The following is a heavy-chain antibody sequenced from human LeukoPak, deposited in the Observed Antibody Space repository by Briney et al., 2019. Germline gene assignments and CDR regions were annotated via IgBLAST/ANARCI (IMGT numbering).Heavy chain of an antibody. J-gene: IGHJ4*02. Sequence: PGGSLRLSCAGSGFSFSSNTMSWVRQAPGRGLEWVSAISNNGGRTDYADSVKGRFTISRDNFKSTLYLHMDSLRAEDTAVYYCARDEDTSALSEYWGQGTLVTVSS. CDR2: ISNNGGRT. D-gene: IGHD2/OR15-2a*01. CDR3: ARDEDTSALSEY. CDR1: GFSFSSNT. V-gene: IGHV3-23*01.